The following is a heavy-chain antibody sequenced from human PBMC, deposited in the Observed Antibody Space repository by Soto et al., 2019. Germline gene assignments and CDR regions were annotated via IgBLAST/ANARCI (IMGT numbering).Heavy chain of an antibody. Sequence: PSETLSLTCSVSGGSISRHYWSWIRQPSGRGLEWIGRIYTSGSTHHNPSLKSRVTMSVYKSKNQSSLRLNSVTAEDTAVYYCAIEGYSYGMAFDPWGQGTLVTVSS. D-gene: IGHD5-18*01. CDR3: AIEGYSYGMAFDP. CDR2: IYTSGST. J-gene: IGHJ5*02. CDR1: GGSISRHY. V-gene: IGHV4-4*07.